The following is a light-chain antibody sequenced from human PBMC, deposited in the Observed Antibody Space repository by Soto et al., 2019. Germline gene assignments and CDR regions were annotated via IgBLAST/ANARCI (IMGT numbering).Light chain of an antibody. CDR2: GAS. Sequence: EIVLTQSPDTLSVSPGERATLSCRASQSVSSSYLAWYQQKPGQAPRLLIYGASSRATGIPDRCSSSGSGTDFTLTISRLEPEDFSVYYCHQYGTAPLTFGPGTKVDIK. CDR3: HQYGTAPLT. V-gene: IGKV3-20*01. J-gene: IGKJ3*01. CDR1: QSVSSSY.